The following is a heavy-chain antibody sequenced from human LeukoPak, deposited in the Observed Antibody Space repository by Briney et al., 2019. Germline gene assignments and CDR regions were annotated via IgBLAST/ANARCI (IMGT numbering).Heavy chain of an antibody. CDR1: GFTFSSYG. V-gene: IGHV3-33*01. CDR3: AREKVGATGDGMDV. J-gene: IGHJ6*02. D-gene: IGHD1-26*01. Sequence: PGGSLRLSCAASGFTFSSYGMHWVRQAPGKGLEWVAVIWYDGSNKYYADSVKGRFTISRDNSKNTLYLQMNSPRAEDTAVYYCAREKVGATGDGMDVWGQGTTVTVSS. CDR2: IWYDGSNK.